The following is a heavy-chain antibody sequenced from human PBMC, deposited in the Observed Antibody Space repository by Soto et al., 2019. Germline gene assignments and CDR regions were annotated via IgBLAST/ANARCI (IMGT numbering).Heavy chain of an antibody. V-gene: IGHV1-8*01. J-gene: IGHJ3*02. CDR2: LNPHSGNT. CDR3: ARRTEHASDI. Sequence: QVQLVQSGAEVKKPGASVKVSCKVSGYTFTSYDINWVRQATGQGLEWMGWLNPHSGNTGYAQKFQGRVTMTRDTAATTAYMELSSLRSEDTAVYYCARRTEHASDIWGQGTRVTVSS. CDR1: GYTFTSYD. D-gene: IGHD1-1*01.